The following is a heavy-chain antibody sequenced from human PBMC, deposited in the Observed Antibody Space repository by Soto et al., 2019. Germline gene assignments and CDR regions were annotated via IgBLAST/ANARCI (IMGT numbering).Heavy chain of an antibody. CDR2: IIPSSTFI. CDR3: ARLSQEIAAAESKRYFEL. V-gene: IGHV3-11*03. J-gene: IGHJ2*01. D-gene: IGHD6-13*01. Sequence: SLRLSCAASGFTFSDHHMSWIRQTPGKGLEWISYIIPSSTFIKYADSVKGRFITSRDNAKNSLYLQMNSLRAEDTAVYYCARLSQEIAAAESKRYFELWGSGTLVTVSS. CDR1: GFTFSDHH.